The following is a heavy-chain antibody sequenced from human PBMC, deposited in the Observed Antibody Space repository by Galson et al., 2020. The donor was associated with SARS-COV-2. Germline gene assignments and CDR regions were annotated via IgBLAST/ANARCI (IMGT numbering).Heavy chain of an antibody. J-gene: IGHJ4*01. Sequence: GESLENSCPAPGFTCSRYEIHWVRQSPAQGQEWEAVISYDGSNNYYADSVKGRFTISRDDSTNTLYLQMNSLCAEVTAVYYCAREADYGDTFGYWGHGTRVTGSS. D-gene: IGHD4-17*01. V-gene: IGHV3-30*01. CDR3: AREADYGDTFGY. CDR2: ISYDGSNN. CDR1: GFTCSRYE.